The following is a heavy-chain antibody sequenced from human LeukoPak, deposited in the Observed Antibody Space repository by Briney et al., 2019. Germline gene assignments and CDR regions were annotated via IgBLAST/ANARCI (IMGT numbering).Heavy chain of an antibody. CDR3: TLDGCSDGSCYSGHY. J-gene: IGHJ4*02. D-gene: IGHD2-15*01. Sequence: GGSLRLSCAPAGFTFRKAWMGWVRQAPEKGVEWVGRVKSKTDGGITDYAAPVKGRFTLSRDDSKHTLYLQMNSLKTEDTAVYYCTLDGCSDGSCYSGHYWGQGTLATVSS. CDR2: VKSKTDGGIT. CDR1: GFTFRKAW. V-gene: IGHV3-15*01.